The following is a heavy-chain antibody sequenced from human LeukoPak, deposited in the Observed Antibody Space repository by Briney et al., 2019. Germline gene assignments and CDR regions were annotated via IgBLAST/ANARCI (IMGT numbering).Heavy chain of an antibody. J-gene: IGHJ4*02. CDR3: ARGWPTQWLAPNFDY. V-gene: IGHV3-53*01. D-gene: IGHD6-19*01. CDR1: GFTVSSNY. CDR2: IYSGGST. Sequence: GGSLRLSCAASGFTVSSNYMSWVRQAPGKGLEWVSVIYSGGSTYYADSVKGRFTISRDNSKNTLYLQMNSLRVEDTAVYYCARGWPTQWLAPNFDYWGQGTLVTVSS.